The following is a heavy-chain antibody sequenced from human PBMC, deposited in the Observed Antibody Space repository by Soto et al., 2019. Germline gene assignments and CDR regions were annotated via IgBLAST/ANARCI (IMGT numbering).Heavy chain of an antibody. D-gene: IGHD6-19*01. Sequence: VSNNIVSWNWIRQSPSRGLEWLGRTYYRSKWFDDYAVSVKSRITINPDTSKNQFSLQLNSVTPEDTALYYCARELGIAVARYDYWGQGTLVTVSS. CDR1: VSNNIVS. V-gene: IGHV6-1*01. J-gene: IGHJ4*02. CDR2: TYYRSKWFD. CDR3: ARELGIAVARYDY.